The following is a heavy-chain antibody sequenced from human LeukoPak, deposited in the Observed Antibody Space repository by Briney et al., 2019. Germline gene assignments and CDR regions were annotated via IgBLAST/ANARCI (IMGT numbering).Heavy chain of an antibody. CDR3: AREKNFYYDSSGYGDY. Sequence: GGSLRLSCAASGFTFSSYGMHWVRQAPGKGLEWVAVIWYDGSNKYYADSVKGRFTISRDNSKNTLYLQMNSLRAEDTAVYYCAREKNFYYDSSGYGDYWGQGTLVTVSS. CDR2: IWYDGSNK. J-gene: IGHJ4*02. V-gene: IGHV3-33*01. CDR1: GFTFSSYG. D-gene: IGHD3-22*01.